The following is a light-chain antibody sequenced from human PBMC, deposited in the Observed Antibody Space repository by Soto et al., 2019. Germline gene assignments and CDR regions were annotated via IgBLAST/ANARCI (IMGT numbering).Light chain of an antibody. CDR1: QPLLRGY. Sequence: TVSLSPVESATLSCVVSQPLLRGYLAWYLHRPSLAPRLIISDVSRKATGFPDRFRGSGSGTEFTLTIGILQSQDFAVYYCHQYKDWPHAFGQGTKVGIK. J-gene: IGKJ1*01. CDR3: HQYKDWPHA. V-gene: IGKV3D-15*03. CDR2: DVS.